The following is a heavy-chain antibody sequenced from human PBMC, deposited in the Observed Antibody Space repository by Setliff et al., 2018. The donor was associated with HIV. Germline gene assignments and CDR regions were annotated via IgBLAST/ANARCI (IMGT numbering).Heavy chain of an antibody. D-gene: IGHD3-10*01. V-gene: IGHV1-69*13. CDR3: ATVFYYNSESYSLDY. Sequence: ASVKVSCKASGGTFNNYAICWVRQAPGQGLEWVGGIIPLFGTTNYAQKFQGRVTITADESTNTAHMELNSLRSIDTAMYYCATVFYYNSESYSLDYWGQGMLVTVS. J-gene: IGHJ4*02. CDR1: GGTFNNYA. CDR2: IIPLFGTT.